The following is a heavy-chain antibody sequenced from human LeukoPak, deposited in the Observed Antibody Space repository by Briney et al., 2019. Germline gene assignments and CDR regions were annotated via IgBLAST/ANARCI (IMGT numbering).Heavy chain of an antibody. Sequence: GASVKVSCKTSGYTVTGYVISWVRQAPGQGLEWLGWIGGYSGDRNYAEKVQGGVSMTTDTSTSTASMELGSLTYDDTAVYYCARGRAGDYFDYWGQGTLVTVSS. CDR1: GYTVTGYV. CDR2: IGGYSGDR. J-gene: IGHJ4*02. V-gene: IGHV1-18*01. CDR3: ARGRAGDYFDY.